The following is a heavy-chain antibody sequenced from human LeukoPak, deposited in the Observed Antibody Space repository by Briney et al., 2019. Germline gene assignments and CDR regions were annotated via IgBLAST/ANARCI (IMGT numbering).Heavy chain of an antibody. V-gene: IGHV3-30-3*01. D-gene: IGHD3-10*01. CDR2: ISYDGSNK. J-gene: IGHJ6*02. CDR1: GFTFSSYA. Sequence: GGSLRLSCAASGFTFSSYAMHWVRQAPGKGLEWVAVISYDGSNKYYADSVKGRFTISRDNSKNTLYLQMNSLRAEDTAVYYCARDRGSRYYYYGMDVWGQGTTVTVSS. CDR3: ARDRGSRYYYYGMDV.